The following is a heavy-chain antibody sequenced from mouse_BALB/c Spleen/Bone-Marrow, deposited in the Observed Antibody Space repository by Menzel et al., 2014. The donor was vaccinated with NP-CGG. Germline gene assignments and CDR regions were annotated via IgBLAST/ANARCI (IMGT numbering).Heavy chain of an antibody. CDR2: ITNGGDNT. Sequence: DVMLVESGGGLVKPGGSLKLSCAASGFAFSRYDMSWVRQTPEKRLEWVAYITNGGDNTYYPDTVKGRFTISRDNAENTLYLQMSSLKSEDTAMYYCVRHKNYYAMDYWGQGTSVTVSS. CDR1: GFAFSRYD. J-gene: IGHJ4*01. CDR3: VRHKNYYAMDY. V-gene: IGHV5-12-1*01.